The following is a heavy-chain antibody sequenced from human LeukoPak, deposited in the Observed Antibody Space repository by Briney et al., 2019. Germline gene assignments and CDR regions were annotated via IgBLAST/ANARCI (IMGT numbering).Heavy chain of an antibody. V-gene: IGHV3-21*01. CDR1: GFTFSSYW. CDR2: ISSSSSYI. J-gene: IGHJ5*02. Sequence: GGSLRLSCAASGFTFSSYWMHWVRQAPGKGLEWVSSISSSSSYIYYADSVKGRFTISRDNAKNSLYLQINSLRAEDTAVYYCARDGIETGFDPWGQGTLVTVSS. CDR3: ARDGIETGFDP. D-gene: IGHD1-26*01.